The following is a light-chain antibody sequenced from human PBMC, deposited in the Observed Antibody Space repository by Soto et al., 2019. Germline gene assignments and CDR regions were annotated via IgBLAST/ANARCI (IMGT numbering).Light chain of an antibody. Sequence: DIQMTQSPSSLSASVGDRVTITCQASQAISNYLNWYQQKPGKAPKLLIYDASNLETGVPSRFSGSGSGTDFTFTISSLQPEDIATYYCQQYDNLPRNFGGGTKVEIK. CDR2: DAS. V-gene: IGKV1-33*01. J-gene: IGKJ4*01. CDR3: QQYDNLPRN. CDR1: QAISNY.